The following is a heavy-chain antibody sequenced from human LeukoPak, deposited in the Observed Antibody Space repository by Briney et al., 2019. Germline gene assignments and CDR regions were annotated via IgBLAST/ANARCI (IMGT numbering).Heavy chain of an antibody. CDR3: ARGGYSYGRRPGYYFDY. CDR2: IYHSGST. Sequence: PSETLSLTCTVSGGSISSYYWGWIRQPPGKGLEWIGSIYHSGSTYYNPSLKSRVTISVDTSKNQFSLKLSSVTAADTAVYYCARGGYSYGRRPGYYFDYWGQGTLVTVSS. CDR1: GGSISSYY. V-gene: IGHV4-38-2*02. D-gene: IGHD5-18*01. J-gene: IGHJ4*02.